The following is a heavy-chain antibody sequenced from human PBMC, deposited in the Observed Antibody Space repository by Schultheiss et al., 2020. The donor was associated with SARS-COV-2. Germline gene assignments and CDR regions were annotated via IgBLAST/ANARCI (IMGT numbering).Heavy chain of an antibody. CDR2: ISYDGTNK. Sequence: GRSLRLSCAASGLTFSSYAIHWVRQAPGKGLEWTAVISYDGTNKYYADYVKGRFTISRDNSKNTLYLQMNSLKREDTAVYYCARDQRCSGGSCFSANFDFRRHGALGTISS. D-gene: IGHD2-15*01. CDR3: ARDQRCSGGSCFSANFDF. J-gene: IGHJ4*03. CDR1: GLTFSSYA. V-gene: IGHV3-30*04.